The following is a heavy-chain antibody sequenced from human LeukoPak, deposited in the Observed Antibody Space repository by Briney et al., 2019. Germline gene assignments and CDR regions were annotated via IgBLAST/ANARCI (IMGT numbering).Heavy chain of an antibody. CDR2: IRYDGSNK. D-gene: IGHD2-21*02. CDR3: AKDFMRRIVVVTASFDY. CDR1: GFTFSSYG. Sequence: GGSLRLSCAASGFTFSSYGMHWVRQAPGKGLEWVAFIRYDGSNKYYADSVKGRFTISRDNSKNTLYLQMNSLRAEDTAVYYCAKDFMRRIVVVTASFDYWGQGTLVTVSS. V-gene: IGHV3-30*02. J-gene: IGHJ4*02.